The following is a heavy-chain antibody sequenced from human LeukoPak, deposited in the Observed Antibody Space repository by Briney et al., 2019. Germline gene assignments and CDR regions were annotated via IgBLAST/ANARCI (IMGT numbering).Heavy chain of an antibody. Sequence: GGSLRLSCVASGFTFETSTMNWVRQAPGKGLEWISSIGATGRDKYYAGSVRGRFTISRDNARNSLFLQMNSLRIEDTAVYYCVRGDTRDYWGQGTLLTVSS. V-gene: IGHV3-21*01. CDR3: VRGDTRDY. CDR2: IGATGRDK. D-gene: IGHD2-2*01. CDR1: GFTFETST. J-gene: IGHJ4*02.